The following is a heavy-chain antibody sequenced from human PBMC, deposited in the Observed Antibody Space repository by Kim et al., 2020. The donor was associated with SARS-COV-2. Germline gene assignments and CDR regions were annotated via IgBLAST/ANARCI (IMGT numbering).Heavy chain of an antibody. D-gene: IGHD2-8*01. CDR2: ISYDGSNK. Sequence: GGSLRLSCAASGFTFSSYGMHWVRQAPGKGLEWVAVISYDGSNKYYADSVKGRFTISRDNSKNTLYLQMNSLRAEDTAVYYCAKDQGEMLYATAFDYWGQGTLVTVSS. V-gene: IGHV3-30*18. CDR3: AKDQGEMLYATAFDY. J-gene: IGHJ4*02. CDR1: GFTFSSYG.